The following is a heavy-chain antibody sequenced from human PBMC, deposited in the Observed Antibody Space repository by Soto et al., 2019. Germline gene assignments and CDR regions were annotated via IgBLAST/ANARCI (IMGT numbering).Heavy chain of an antibody. CDR3: ASNSIAAAQYYFDY. J-gene: IGHJ4*02. CDR2: ISGSGGST. D-gene: IGHD6-13*01. Sequence: GGSLGLSCAASGFSFSSYAMSWVRQAPGKGLEWVSAISGSGGSTYYADSVKGRFTISRDNSKNTLYLQMNSLRAEDTAVYYCASNSIAAAQYYFDYWGQETLVTVSS. V-gene: IGHV3-23*01. CDR1: GFSFSSYA.